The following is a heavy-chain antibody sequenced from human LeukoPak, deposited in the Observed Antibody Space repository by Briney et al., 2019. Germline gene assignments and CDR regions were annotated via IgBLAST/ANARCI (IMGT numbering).Heavy chain of an antibody. V-gene: IGHV4-30-2*01. CDR2: IYHSRST. CDR1: GGSISSGGYS. D-gene: IGHD3-22*01. CDR3: ARGGYYKYFDY. J-gene: IGHJ4*02. Sequence: SQTLSLTCAVSGGSISSGGYSWSWIRQPPGKGLEWIGYIYHSRSTYYNPSLKGRVTISVDRSKNQFSLKLSSVTAADTAVYYCARGGYYKYFDYWGQGTLVTVSS.